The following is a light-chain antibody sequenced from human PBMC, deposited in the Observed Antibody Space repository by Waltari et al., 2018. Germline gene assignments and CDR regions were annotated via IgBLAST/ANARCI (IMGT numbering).Light chain of an antibody. CDR1: NIGSRN. J-gene: IGLJ2*01. V-gene: IGLV3-9*01. CDR3: QVWDSSSNAV. Sequence: SFDLTQPLSVSVALGQTARLTCGGHNIGSRNVPWYQQKPGQAPILVIYRDNNRPSGIPERFSGSNSGNTATLSISRAQAGDEADYFCQVWDSSSNAVFGGGTKLTVL. CDR2: RDN.